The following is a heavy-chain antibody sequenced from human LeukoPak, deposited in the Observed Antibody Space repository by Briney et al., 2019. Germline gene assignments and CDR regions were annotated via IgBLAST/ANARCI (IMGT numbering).Heavy chain of an antibody. CDR3: ARVNCSGDCYLDY. J-gene: IGHJ4*02. CDR2: IYYSGST. CDR1: GGSISSGGYY. Sequence: SETLSLTCTVSGGSISSGGYYWSWIRQHPGKGLEWIGYIYYSGSTYYNPSLKSRVTISVDTSKNQFSLKLSSVTAADTAVYYCARVNCSGDCYLDYWGQGTLVTVSS. D-gene: IGHD2-21*02. V-gene: IGHV4-31*03.